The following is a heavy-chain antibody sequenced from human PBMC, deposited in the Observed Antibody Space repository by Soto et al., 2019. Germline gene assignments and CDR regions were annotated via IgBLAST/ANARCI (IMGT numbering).Heavy chain of an antibody. CDR1: GASISSGY. D-gene: IGHD3-16*02. CDR3: ARSPPAMLSPNI. V-gene: IGHV4-59*12. CDR2: LDYSGGT. Sequence: SETLSLTCHVSGASISSGYWNWIRQPPGKGLEWIGYLDYSGGTNYNPSLKSRATISGDTSKNQISLKLSSVTAADTAVYYCARSPPAMLSPNIWGLGTLVTVSS. J-gene: IGHJ4*02.